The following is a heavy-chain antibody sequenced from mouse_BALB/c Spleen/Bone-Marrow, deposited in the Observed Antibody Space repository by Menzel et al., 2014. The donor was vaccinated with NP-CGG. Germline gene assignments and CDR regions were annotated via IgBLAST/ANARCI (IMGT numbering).Heavy chain of an antibody. J-gene: IGHJ2*01. D-gene: IGHD1-1*01. V-gene: IGHV4-1*02. Sequence: VQLQQSGGGLVQPGGSLKLSCAASGFDFSRYWMSWVRQAPGKGLEWIGEINPDSSTINYTPSLKDKFIISRDNAKNTLYLQMSKERSEDTALYYCARQCYYGISDYWGQGTTLTVSS. CDR1: GFDFSRYW. CDR2: INPDSSTI. CDR3: ARQCYYGISDY.